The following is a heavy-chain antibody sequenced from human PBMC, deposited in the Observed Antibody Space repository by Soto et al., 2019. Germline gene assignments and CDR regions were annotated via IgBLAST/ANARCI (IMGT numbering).Heavy chain of an antibody. CDR1: GGTFSSYT. CDR2: IIPILGIA. V-gene: IGHV1-69*02. D-gene: IGHD2-15*01. Sequence: SVKVSCKASGGTFSSYTISWVRQAPGQGLEWMGRIIPILGIANYAQKFQGRVTITADKSTSTAYMELSSLRSEDTAVYYCARAIGYCSGGSCYRLDIWGQGTMVTVSS. CDR3: ARAIGYCSGGSCYRLDI. J-gene: IGHJ3*02.